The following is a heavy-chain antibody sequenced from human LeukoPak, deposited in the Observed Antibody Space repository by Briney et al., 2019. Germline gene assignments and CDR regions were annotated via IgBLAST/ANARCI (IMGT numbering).Heavy chain of an antibody. CDR2: IDPSDSYT. V-gene: IGHV5-10-1*01. CDR3: ASHDYGDLLNYYGMDV. Sequence: GESLKISCKGSGYSFTSYWISWVRQMPGKGLEWMGRIDPSDSYTNYSPSFQGHVTISADKSISTAYLQWSSLKASDTAMYYCASHDYGDLLNYYGMDVWGKGTTVTVSS. J-gene: IGHJ6*04. CDR1: GYSFTSYW. D-gene: IGHD4-17*01.